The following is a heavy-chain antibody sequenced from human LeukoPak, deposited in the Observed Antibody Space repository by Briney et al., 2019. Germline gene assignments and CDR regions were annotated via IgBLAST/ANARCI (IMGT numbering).Heavy chain of an antibody. CDR2: IKQDGSEK. CDR3: AREMEYYDFWSGYGTFDN. CDR1: GFTFSSYW. D-gene: IGHD3-3*01. J-gene: IGHJ4*02. Sequence: PGGSLRLSCAASGFTFSSYWMSWVRQAPGKGQEWVANIKQDGSEKYYVDSVKGRFTISRDNAKNSLYLQMNSLRAEDTAVYYCAREMEYYDFWSGYGTFDNWGQGTLVTVSS. V-gene: IGHV3-7*01.